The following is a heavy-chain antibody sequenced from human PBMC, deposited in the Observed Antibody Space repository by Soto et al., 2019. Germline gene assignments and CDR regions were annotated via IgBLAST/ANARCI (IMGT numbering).Heavy chain of an antibody. D-gene: IGHD2-21*02. CDR1: GGSIRSSNW. V-gene: IGHV4-4*01. CDR3: ARMNGDLLSFDS. CDR2: MFHSGST. Sequence: LSLTCAVSGGSIRSSNWWSWVRQPPGKGLEWIGEMFHSGSTTYNPSLKSRVTISVDKSKNQFSLRLSSVTAADTAVYFCARMNGDLLSFDSWGQGTLVTVSS. J-gene: IGHJ4*02.